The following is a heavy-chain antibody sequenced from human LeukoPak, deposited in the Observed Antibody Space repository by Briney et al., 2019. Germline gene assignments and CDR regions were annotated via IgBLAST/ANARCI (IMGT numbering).Heavy chain of an antibody. J-gene: IGHJ4*02. V-gene: IGHV3-23*01. CDR2: ISGSGGST. Sequence: GGSLRLSCAASGFTFSGYAMSWVRQAPGKGLEWVSAISGSGGSTYYADSVKGRFTISRDNSKNTLYLQMNSLRAEDTAVYYCATRPDITMIVVVITLLDYWSQGTLVTVSS. CDR3: ATRPDITMIVVVITLLDY. CDR1: GFTFSGYA. D-gene: IGHD3-22*01.